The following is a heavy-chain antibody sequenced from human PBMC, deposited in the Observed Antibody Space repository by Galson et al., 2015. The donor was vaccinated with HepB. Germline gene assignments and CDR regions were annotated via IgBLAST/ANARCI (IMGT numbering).Heavy chain of an antibody. D-gene: IGHD3-10*01. J-gene: IGHJ5*02. CDR3: ARGPRVRSRLVGELLYQWFDP. CDR2: INPSGGST. V-gene: IGHV1-46*04. CDR1: GYTFTTYY. Sequence: SVKVSCKASGYTFTTYYMHWVRQAPGQGLEWMGIINPSGGSTSYAQKLQGRVTMTRDTSTSTVYMELSSLRSEDTAVYYCARGPRVRSRLVGELLYQWFDPWGQGTLVTVSS.